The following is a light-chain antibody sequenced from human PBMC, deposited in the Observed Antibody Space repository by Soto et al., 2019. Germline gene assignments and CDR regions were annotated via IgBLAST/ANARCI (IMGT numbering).Light chain of an antibody. CDR3: PQSYSGFT. J-gene: IGKJ3*01. CDR1: QSISSY. CDR2: AAS. V-gene: IGKV1-39*01. Sequence: DIQMTQSPSSLSASVGDRVTITCRASQSISSYLNWYQQKPGKAPKLLIYAASSLQSGVPSRFSGSGSGTAFTLTISSLQPEDFATYYCPQSYSGFTFGPGTKVDIK.